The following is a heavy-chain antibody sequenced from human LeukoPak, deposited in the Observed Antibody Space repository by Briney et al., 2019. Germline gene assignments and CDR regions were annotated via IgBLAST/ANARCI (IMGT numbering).Heavy chain of an antibody. J-gene: IGHJ6*03. CDR2: IYYSGST. CDR1: GGSFSGYY. CDR3: ARERREWLRGYYYYYYMDV. V-gene: IGHV4-59*01. D-gene: IGHD6-19*01. Sequence: SETLSLTCAVYGGSFSGYYWSWIRQPPGKGLEWIGYIYYSGSTNYNPSLKSRVTISVDTSKNQFSLKLSSVTAADTAVYYCARERREWLRGYYYYYYMDVWGKGTTVTISS.